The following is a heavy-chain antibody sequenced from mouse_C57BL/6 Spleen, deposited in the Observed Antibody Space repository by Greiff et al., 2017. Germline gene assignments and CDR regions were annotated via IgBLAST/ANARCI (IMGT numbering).Heavy chain of an antibody. CDR3: TTYDYDGARDD. Sequence: VQLQQSGAELVRPGASVTLSCKASGYTFTDYEMHWVKQTPVHGLEWIGAIDPETGGTAYNQKFKGKAILTADKSSSTAYMELRSLTSEDSAVYYCTTYDYDGARDDWGQGTSVTVSA. CDR1: GYTFTDYE. CDR2: IDPETGGT. J-gene: IGHJ4*01. D-gene: IGHD2-4*01. V-gene: IGHV1-15*01.